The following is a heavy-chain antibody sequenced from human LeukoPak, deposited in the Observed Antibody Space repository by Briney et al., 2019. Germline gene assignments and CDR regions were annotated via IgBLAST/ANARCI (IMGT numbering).Heavy chain of an antibody. CDR1: GDSVSSNSAA. J-gene: IGHJ6*03. CDR3: ARGVWTPEHHENYYYYMDV. V-gene: IGHV6-1*01. Sequence: SQTLSLTCAISGDSVSSNSAAWNWIRQSPSRVLEWLGRTYYRSKWYNDYAVSVKSRITINPDTSKNQFSLQLNSVTPEDTAVYYCARGVWTPEHHENYYYYMDVWGKGTTVTVSS. CDR2: TYYRSKWYN. D-gene: IGHD2-8*01.